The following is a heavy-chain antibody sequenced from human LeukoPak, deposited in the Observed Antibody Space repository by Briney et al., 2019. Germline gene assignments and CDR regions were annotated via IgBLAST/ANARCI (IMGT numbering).Heavy chain of an antibody. CDR1: GGSISSSSYY. Sequence: LSLTCTVSGGSISSSSYYWGWIRQAPGKALGWVSYVSSGSSTIYYADSVKGRFTVSRDNGKRSLYLHMNSLRAEDTAMYYCARGESSYCSGGCYFASWGQGTLVTISS. V-gene: IGHV3-11*04. CDR2: VSSGSSTI. D-gene: IGHD2-21*02. J-gene: IGHJ5*01. CDR3: ARGESSYCSGGCYFAS.